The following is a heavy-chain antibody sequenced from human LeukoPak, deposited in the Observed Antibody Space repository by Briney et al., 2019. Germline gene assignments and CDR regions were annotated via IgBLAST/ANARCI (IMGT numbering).Heavy chain of an antibody. CDR3: ARSGYSSGWYAFDI. CDR2: IGTAGDT. CDR1: GFTFSSYG. J-gene: IGHJ3*02. V-gene: IGHV3-13*01. D-gene: IGHD6-19*01. Sequence: GGSLRLSCAASGFTFSSYGMHWVRQAPGKGLEWVSAIGTAGDTYYPGSVTGRFTISRENAKNSLYLQMNSLRAGDTAVYYRARSGYSSGWYAFDIWGQGTMVTVSS.